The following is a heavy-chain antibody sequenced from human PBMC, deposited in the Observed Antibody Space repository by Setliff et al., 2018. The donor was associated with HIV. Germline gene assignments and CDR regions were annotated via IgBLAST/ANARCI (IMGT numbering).Heavy chain of an antibody. CDR3: ARDVGLCGVDCWPYFYFDP. D-gene: IGHD2-21*02. J-gene: IGHJ2*01. CDR2: THYSGSS. V-gene: IGHV4-59*11. CDR1: GGFISNHY. Sequence: PSETLSLTCTISGGFISNHYWNWIRQPPGKGLEWIGSTHYSGSSYYSPSLKSRVTISLDTSKNQFSLKLSSMTAADTAVYYCARDVGLCGVDCWPYFYFDPWGRGNLVTVSS.